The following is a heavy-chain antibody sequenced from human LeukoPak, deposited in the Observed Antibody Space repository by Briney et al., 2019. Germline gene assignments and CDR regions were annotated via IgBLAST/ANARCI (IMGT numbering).Heavy chain of an antibody. Sequence: GGSLRLSCAASGFTFSSYSMNWVRQAPGKGLEWVSSISSSSSYIYYADSVKGRFTISRDNAKNSLYLQMNSLRAEDTAVYYCARDRAVVVVVAATRRSNAFDIWGQGTMVTVSS. CDR3: ARDRAVVVVVAATRRSNAFDI. V-gene: IGHV3-21*01. D-gene: IGHD2-15*01. CDR1: GFTFSSYS. J-gene: IGHJ3*02. CDR2: ISSSSSYI.